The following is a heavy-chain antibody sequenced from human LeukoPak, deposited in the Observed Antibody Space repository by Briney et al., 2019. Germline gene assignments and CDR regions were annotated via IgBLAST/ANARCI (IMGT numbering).Heavy chain of an antibody. CDR2: ISANGGST. CDR1: GFTFTSFA. CDR3: ARGPGTPTYFDY. J-gene: IGHJ4*02. V-gene: IGHV3-23*01. Sequence: GGSLRLSCAASGFTFTSFAMTWVRQAPGMGLEWVAGISANGGSTNYADSVKGRFTISRDNAKNPLYLQMNSLRAEDTAVYYCARGPGTPTYFDYWGQGTLVTVSS.